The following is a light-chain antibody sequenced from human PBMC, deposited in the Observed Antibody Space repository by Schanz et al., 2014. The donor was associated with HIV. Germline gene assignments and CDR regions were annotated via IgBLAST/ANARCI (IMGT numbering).Light chain of an antibody. V-gene: IGLV2-14*01. CDR2: DVS. J-gene: IGLJ3*02. Sequence: QSLLTQPASVSGSPGQSITISCTGTSSDVGGYNYVSWYQQHPGKAPKLMIYDVSNRPSGVSNRFSGSKSGNTASLTISGLQAEDEADYYCGSCSPTNTCTFGGGTKLTVL. CDR1: SSDVGGYNY. CDR3: GSCSPTNTCT.